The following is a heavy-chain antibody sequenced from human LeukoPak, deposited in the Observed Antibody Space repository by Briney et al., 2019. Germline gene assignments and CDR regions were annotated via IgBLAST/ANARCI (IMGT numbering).Heavy chain of an antibody. D-gene: IGHD1-26*01. Sequence: GGSLRLSCAASGFXFSGCAIHWVRQSSGKGLEWVGRIYKKDNFHATAYAASVQGRFSISRDDSKNTAFLHMNSLKTEDMALYYCTRDSGTYNWLDPWGQGTLVTVSS. CDR2: IYKKDNFHAT. CDR1: GFXFSGCA. V-gene: IGHV3-73*01. J-gene: IGHJ5*02. CDR3: TRDSGTYNWLDP.